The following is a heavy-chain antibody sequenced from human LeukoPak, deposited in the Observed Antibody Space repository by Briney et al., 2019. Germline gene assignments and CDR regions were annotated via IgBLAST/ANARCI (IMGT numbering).Heavy chain of an antibody. D-gene: IGHD6-6*01. J-gene: IGHJ5*02. Sequence: SETLSLTCTVSGGSISSYYWSWIRQPPGKGLEWIGYIYYSESTTDNPSLKSRVTISLDTSKNQFSLKLNSVTAADTAVYYCARDQFEYSSNWFDPWGQGTLVTVSS. CDR1: GGSISSYY. CDR2: IYYSEST. CDR3: ARDQFEYSSNWFDP. V-gene: IGHV4-59*01.